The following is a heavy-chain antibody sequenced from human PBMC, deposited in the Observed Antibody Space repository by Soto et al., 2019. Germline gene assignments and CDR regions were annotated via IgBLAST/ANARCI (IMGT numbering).Heavy chain of an antibody. CDR1: XXSXSXXX. Sequence: SEXLSLTCTXXXXSXSXXXXXXXXXPPGKGLEWIGYIYYSGSTNYNPSLKSRVTISVDTSKNQFSLKLSSVTAADTAVYYCARLLWSHSNWFDPWXQGT. D-gene: IGHD3-10*01. CDR2: IYYSGST. CDR3: ARLLWSHSNWFDP. V-gene: IGHV4-59*08. J-gene: IGHJ5*02.